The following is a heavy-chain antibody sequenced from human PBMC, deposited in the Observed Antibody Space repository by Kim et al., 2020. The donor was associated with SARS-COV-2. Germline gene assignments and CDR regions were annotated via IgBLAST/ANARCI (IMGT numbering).Heavy chain of an antibody. J-gene: IGHJ3*02. CDR2: SNK. D-gene: IGHD3-10*01. Sequence: SNKYYADSVKGRFTISRDNSKNTLYLQMNSLRAEDTAVYYCVSRGDAFDIWGQGTMVTVSS. V-gene: IGHV3-33*01. CDR3: VSRGDAFDI.